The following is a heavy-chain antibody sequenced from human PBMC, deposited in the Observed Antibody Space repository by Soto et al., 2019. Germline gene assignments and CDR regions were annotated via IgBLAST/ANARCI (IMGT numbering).Heavy chain of an antibody. CDR3: SRGDYDFWRGYYREDYYYYGMDV. V-gene: IGHV3-49*04. Sequence: PGGSLRLSCTASGFTFGDYAMSWVRQAPGKGLEWVGFIRSKAYGGTTEYAASVKGRFTISRDDSKSIAYLQMNSLKTEDTAVYYCSRGDYDFWRGYYREDYYYYGMDVWGQGTTVTVSS. CDR1: GFTFGDYA. D-gene: IGHD3-3*01. CDR2: IRSKAYGGTT. J-gene: IGHJ6*02.